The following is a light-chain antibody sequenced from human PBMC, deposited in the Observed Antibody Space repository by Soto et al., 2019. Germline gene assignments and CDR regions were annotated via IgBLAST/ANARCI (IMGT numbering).Light chain of an antibody. V-gene: IGKV3-11*01. CDR3: QQCNSWPQWT. J-gene: IGKJ1*01. CDR2: DAS. CDR1: QSVGTF. Sequence: IVLTQSPATLSLSPGERATLSCRASQSVGTFVAWYQQKPGQAPRLLIYDASNRAAGIPARVSGSGSGTDFTLTISRLEPEDFAVYYCQQCNSWPQWTFGPGTKVEI.